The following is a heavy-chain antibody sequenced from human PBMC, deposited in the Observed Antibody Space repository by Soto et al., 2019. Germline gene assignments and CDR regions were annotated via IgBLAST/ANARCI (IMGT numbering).Heavy chain of an antibody. CDR3: ATPYYDKMGSFDY. D-gene: IGHD3-22*01. CDR1: GYTLTELS. Sequence: ASVKVSCKVSGYTLTELSMHWVRQAPGKGLEWMGGFDPEDGETIYAQKFRGRVTMTEDTSTDTAYMELSSLRSEDTAVYYCATPYYDKMGSFDYWGQGTLVTVSS. V-gene: IGHV1-24*01. CDR2: FDPEDGET. J-gene: IGHJ4*02.